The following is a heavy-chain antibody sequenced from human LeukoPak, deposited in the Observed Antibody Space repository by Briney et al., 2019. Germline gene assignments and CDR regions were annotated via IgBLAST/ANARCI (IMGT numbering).Heavy chain of an antibody. CDR1: GFTFSSYG. J-gene: IGHJ4*02. Sequence: GGSLRLSCAASGFTFSSYGMHWVRQAPGKGLEWVAFIRYDGSNKYYADSVKGRFTISRDNSKNTLYLQMNSLRAEDTAVYYCAKVGGDNWSLDYWGQGTLVTVSS. CDR2: IRYDGSNK. D-gene: IGHD1-20*01. V-gene: IGHV3-30*02. CDR3: AKVGGDNWSLDY.